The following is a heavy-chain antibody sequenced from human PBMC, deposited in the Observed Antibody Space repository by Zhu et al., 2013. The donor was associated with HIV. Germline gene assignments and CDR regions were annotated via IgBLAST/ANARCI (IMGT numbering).Heavy chain of an antibody. V-gene: IGHV4-39*07. J-gene: IGHJ5*02. CDR3: ARDLRSRGQYWFDP. Sequence: VQLQESGPGLVKPSETLSLTCTVSGDSISSSNYYWGWIRQTPGKGLEWIASIYYSGNTYYNPSLKSRVSISVNTSKNQFSLKVSSVTAADTAVYYCARDLRSRGQYWFDPWGLGTLVTVSS. CDR2: IYYSGNT. CDR1: GDSISSSNYY. D-gene: IGHD4-17*01.